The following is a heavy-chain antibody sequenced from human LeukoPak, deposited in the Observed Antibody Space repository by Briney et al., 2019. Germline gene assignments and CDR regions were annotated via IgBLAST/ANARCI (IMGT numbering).Heavy chain of an antibody. CDR3: AGPSSYYYYMDV. CDR2: ISSSSSYI. D-gene: IGHD6-6*01. Sequence: GGSPRLSCAASGFTFSSYSMNWVRQAPGRGLEWVSSISSSSSYIYYADSVKGRFTISRDNAKNSLYLQMNSLRAEDTAVYYCAGPSSYYYYMDVWGKGTTVTVSS. V-gene: IGHV3-21*01. CDR1: GFTFSSYS. J-gene: IGHJ6*03.